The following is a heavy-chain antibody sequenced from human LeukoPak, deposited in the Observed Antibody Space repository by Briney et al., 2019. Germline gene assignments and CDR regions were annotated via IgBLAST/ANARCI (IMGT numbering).Heavy chain of an antibody. J-gene: IGHJ4*02. V-gene: IGHV1-18*01. Sequence: SVKVSSKASGYTFTSYGISWVRQAPGQGLEWMEWISAYSDNTNYAQKLQGRVTMTTDTSTNTAYMELGSMRSDDTAVYYCAREAGIDGVRGGIITPGELDYWGQGTVVIV. CDR2: ISAYSDNT. D-gene: IGHD3-10*01. CDR3: AREAGIDGVRGGIITPGELDY. CDR1: GYTFTSYG.